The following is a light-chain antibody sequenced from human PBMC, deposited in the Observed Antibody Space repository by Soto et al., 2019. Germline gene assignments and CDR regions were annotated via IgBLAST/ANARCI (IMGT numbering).Light chain of an antibody. V-gene: IGLV1-44*01. CDR2: SDN. J-gene: IGLJ3*02. Sequence: QSVLTQPPSASGTPGQRVTMSCSGSRSNIVSYSVSWYLHLPGTAPKLLIYSDNQRPSGVPDRFSGSKSGTSASLAISGLQSEDEADYYCASWDDSLNGPVFGGGTKLTVL. CDR3: ASWDDSLNGPV. CDR1: RSNIVSYS.